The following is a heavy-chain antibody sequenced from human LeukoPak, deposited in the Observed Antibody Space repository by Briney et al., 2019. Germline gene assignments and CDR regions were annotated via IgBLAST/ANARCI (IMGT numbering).Heavy chain of an antibody. J-gene: IGHJ4*02. CDR2: ISAYNGNT. CDR1: GYTFTSYG. CDR3: ARAYIVVVVAANHFDY. V-gene: IGHV1-18*01. Sequence: ASVKVSCKASGYTFTSYGISWVRQAPGQGLEWMGWISAYNGNTNYAQKLQGRVTMTTDTSTSTAYMELRSLRSDDTAVYYCARAYIVVVVAANHFDYWGQGTLVTVSS. D-gene: IGHD2-15*01.